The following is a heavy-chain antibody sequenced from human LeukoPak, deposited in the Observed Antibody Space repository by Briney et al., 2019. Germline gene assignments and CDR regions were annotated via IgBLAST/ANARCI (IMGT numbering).Heavy chain of an antibody. Sequence: PGGSLRLSCAASGFTVSSNYMSWVRQAPGKGLEWVSVIYSGGSTYYADSVKGRFTISRDNSKNMLYLQMNSLRAEDTAVYYCARGRYYYDSSGYYYFDYWGQGTLVTVSS. CDR2: IYSGGST. V-gene: IGHV3-53*01. CDR1: GFTVSSNY. J-gene: IGHJ4*02. D-gene: IGHD3-22*01. CDR3: ARGRYYYDSSGYYYFDY.